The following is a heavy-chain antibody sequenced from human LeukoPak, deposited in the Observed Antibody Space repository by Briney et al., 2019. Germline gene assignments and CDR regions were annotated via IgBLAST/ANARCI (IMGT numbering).Heavy chain of an antibody. V-gene: IGHV1-18*01. CDR3: ARDYYYYDSSGYDSEASFDY. CDR2: ISAYKGNT. CDR1: GYTFTSYG. Sequence: ASVKVSCKASGYTFTSYGISWVRQAPGQGLEWMGWISAYKGNTNYAQKLQGRVTMTTDTSTSTAYMELRSLRSDDTAVYYCARDYYYYDSSGYDSEASFDYWGQGTPVTVSS. J-gene: IGHJ4*02. D-gene: IGHD3-22*01.